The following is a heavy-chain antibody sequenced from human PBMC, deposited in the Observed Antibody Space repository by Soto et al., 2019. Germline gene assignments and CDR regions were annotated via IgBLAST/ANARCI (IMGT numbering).Heavy chain of an antibody. Sequence: GASVKVSCKASGYTFNGYYMHWARQAPGQGLEWMGWINPNSGGTNYAQKFQGWVTMTRDTSISTACMELSRLRSDDTAVYYCARGRPDYDFWSGYSNYYYYMDVWGKGTTVTVSS. J-gene: IGHJ6*03. CDR2: INPNSGGT. V-gene: IGHV1-2*04. D-gene: IGHD3-3*01. CDR3: ARGRPDYDFWSGYSNYYYYMDV. CDR1: GYTFNGYY.